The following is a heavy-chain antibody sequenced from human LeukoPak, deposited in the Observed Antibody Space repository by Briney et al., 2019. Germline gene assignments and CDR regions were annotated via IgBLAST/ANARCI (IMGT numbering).Heavy chain of an antibody. J-gene: IGHJ4*02. Sequence: GGSLRLSCAASGFTFSNYWMSWVRQAPGKRLEWVANIKHDGSEKYYVDSVKGRFTISRDNAKNSLYLQMNSLRAEDTAVYYCARVVGAYYFDYWGQGTLVTVSS. D-gene: IGHD3-16*01. CDR3: ARVVGAYYFDY. CDR2: IKHDGSEK. CDR1: GFTFSNYW. V-gene: IGHV3-7*01.